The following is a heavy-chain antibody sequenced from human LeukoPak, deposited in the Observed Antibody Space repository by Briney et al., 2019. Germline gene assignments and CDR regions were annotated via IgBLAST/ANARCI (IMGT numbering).Heavy chain of an antibody. Sequence: SETLSLTCAVSGDSFSSHYWTWLRQPPGRGLEWVGYISYIGTTNYNPSLKSRVTISIDTSKNQFSLKLSSVTTADTAVYYCARDLVTVTKGFDIWGLGTMVSVSS. V-gene: IGHV4-59*11. CDR2: ISYIGTT. D-gene: IGHD4-17*01. CDR3: ARDLVTVTKGFDI. J-gene: IGHJ3*02. CDR1: GDSFSSHY.